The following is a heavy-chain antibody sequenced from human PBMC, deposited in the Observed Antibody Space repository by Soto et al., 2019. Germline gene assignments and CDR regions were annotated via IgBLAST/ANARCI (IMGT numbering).Heavy chain of an antibody. D-gene: IGHD6-19*01. J-gene: IGHJ6*02. CDR2: IDPSDSYT. CDR3: ATTGVHGTAVAGMYGMDV. Sequence: RGESLKISCQGSGYSFTSYWISWVRQMPGKGLEWMGRIDPSDSYTNYSPSFQGHVTISAGKSISTAYLQWSSLKASDTAMYYGATTGVHGTAVAGMYGMDVWGQGTTVTVSS. CDR1: GYSFTSYW. V-gene: IGHV5-10-1*01.